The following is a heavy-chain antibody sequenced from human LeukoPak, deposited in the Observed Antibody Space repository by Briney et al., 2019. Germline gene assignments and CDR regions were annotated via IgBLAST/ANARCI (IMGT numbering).Heavy chain of an antibody. D-gene: IGHD3-9*01. CDR3: ARDSPPRYYDIGPAQGDNWFDP. CDR1: GGSISSYY. Sequence: SETLSLTCTVSGGSISSYYWSWIRQPAGKGLEWIGRIYTSGSTNYNPSLKSRVTMSVDTSKNQFSLKLSSVTAADTAVYYCARDSPPRYYDIGPAQGDNWFDPWGQGTLVTVSS. CDR2: IYTSGST. J-gene: IGHJ5*02. V-gene: IGHV4-4*07.